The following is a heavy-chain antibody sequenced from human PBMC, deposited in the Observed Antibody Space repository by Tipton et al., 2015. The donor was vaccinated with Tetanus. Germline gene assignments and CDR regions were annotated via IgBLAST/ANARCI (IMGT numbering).Heavy chain of an antibody. J-gene: IGHJ4*02. V-gene: IGHV1-2*02. D-gene: IGHD4-17*01. Sequence: QLVQSGAEVKKPGASVKVSCKASAYIFTGYTMHWVRQAPGQGLEWMGWINLNTGGATNAPKFQGRVTMTRDTYVQTAYMELTRLGSDDTAVYYCATERYSKFISTVTTPEDYWGQGTLVTVSS. CDR3: ATERYSKFISTVTTPEDY. CDR1: AYIFTGYT. CDR2: INLNTGGA.